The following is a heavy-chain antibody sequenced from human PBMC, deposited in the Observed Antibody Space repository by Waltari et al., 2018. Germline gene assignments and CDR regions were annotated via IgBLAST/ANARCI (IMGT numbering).Heavy chain of an antibody. CDR1: GGTFSSYA. V-gene: IGHV1-69*05. CDR3: ATYYYDSSGYYSDPPLLDY. D-gene: IGHD3-22*01. J-gene: IGHJ4*02. Sequence: QVQLVQSGAEVKKPGSSVKVSCKASGGTFSSYAISWVRQAPGQGLEWMGGIIPIFGKANYAQKFQGRVTITTDESTSTAYMELSSLRSEDTAVYYCATYYYDSSGYYSDPPLLDYWGQGTLVTVSS. CDR2: IIPIFGKA.